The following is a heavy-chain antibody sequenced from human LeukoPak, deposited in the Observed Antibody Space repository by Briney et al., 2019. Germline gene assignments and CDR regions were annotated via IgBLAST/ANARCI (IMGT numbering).Heavy chain of an antibody. Sequence: PSETLSLTCTVSGGSISSGGYYWSWIRQHPGKGLEWIGYIYYSGSTYYNPSLKSRVTISVDTSKNQFSLKLSSVPAADTAVYYCARGYSSSWYKSVAFWFDPWGQGTLVTVSS. CDR1: GGSISSGGYY. CDR3: ARGYSSSWYKSVAFWFDP. V-gene: IGHV4-31*03. J-gene: IGHJ5*02. D-gene: IGHD6-13*01. CDR2: IYYSGST.